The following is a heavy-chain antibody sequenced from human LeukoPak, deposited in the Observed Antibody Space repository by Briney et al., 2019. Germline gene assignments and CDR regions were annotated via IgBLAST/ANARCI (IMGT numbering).Heavy chain of an antibody. J-gene: IGHJ4*02. CDR2: ITSSSSHI. CDR1: GFTFSSYS. Sequence: GGSLRLSCAASGFTFSSYSMNWVRQAPGKGLEWVSSITSSSSHIYYADSVKGRFTISRDNAKNSLYLQMNSLRDEDTAVYNCARAQDRAMVTAFDYWGQGTLVTVSS. CDR3: ARAQDRAMVTAFDY. V-gene: IGHV3-21*01. D-gene: IGHD5-18*01.